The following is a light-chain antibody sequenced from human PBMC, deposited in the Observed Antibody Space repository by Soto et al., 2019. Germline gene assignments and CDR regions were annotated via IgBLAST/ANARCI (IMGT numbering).Light chain of an antibody. V-gene: IGKV3-15*01. CDR2: GAS. Sequence: EVVMTQSPATVSVSPGGGVTLSCRASQTISNDLAWYQQKPGQAPRLLIYGASTRATGVPARFSGGGSGTEFTLTISSLQSEDFAFYYCQQNNKWPPVTFGGGTKVDIK. CDR3: QQNNKWPPVT. J-gene: IGKJ4*01. CDR1: QTISND.